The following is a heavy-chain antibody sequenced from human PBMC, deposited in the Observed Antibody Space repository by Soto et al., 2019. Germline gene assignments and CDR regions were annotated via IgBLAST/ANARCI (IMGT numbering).Heavy chain of an antibody. J-gene: IGHJ1*01. D-gene: IGHD3-10*01. Sequence: QVPLVQSGGEVKKPGASVKVSCKASGYTFNTYGISWVRQAPGQGLEWMAWINAYDGNIIYAQSLEGRVTVTTDTSAITAYMERTSLSSDDTAVYYCARDAGNTNEYFQHWGQGSRVTVSS. CDR3: ARDAGNTNEYFQH. CDR1: GYTFNTYG. CDR2: INAYDGNI. V-gene: IGHV1-18*01.